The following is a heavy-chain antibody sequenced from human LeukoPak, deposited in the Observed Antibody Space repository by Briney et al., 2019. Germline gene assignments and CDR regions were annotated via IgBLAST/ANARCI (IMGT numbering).Heavy chain of an antibody. D-gene: IGHD3-10*01. V-gene: IGHV1-46*01. Sequence: GASVKASCKASGYTFTSYYMHCVRQAPEQGLEWMGIINPTGGSTSYAQKFQGRFTMTRDTSTSTVYMELRSLRSEDTAVYYCARDSAGVLSYWGQGTLVTVSP. CDR1: GYTFTSYY. J-gene: IGHJ4*02. CDR2: INPTGGST. CDR3: ARDSAGVLSY.